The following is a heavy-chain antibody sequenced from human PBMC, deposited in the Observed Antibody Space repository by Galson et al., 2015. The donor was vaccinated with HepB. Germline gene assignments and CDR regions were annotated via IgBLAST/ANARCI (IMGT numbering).Heavy chain of an antibody. Sequence: SLRLSCAASGFTFSSYSMNWVRQAPGKGLEWVSSISSSSSYIYYADSVKGRFTISRDNSKNTLYLQMNSLRAEDTAVYYCASVWYSSGWIFDYWGQGTLVTVSS. CDR3: ASVWYSSGWIFDY. CDR1: GFTFSSYS. CDR2: ISSSSSYI. V-gene: IGHV3-21*01. J-gene: IGHJ4*02. D-gene: IGHD6-19*01.